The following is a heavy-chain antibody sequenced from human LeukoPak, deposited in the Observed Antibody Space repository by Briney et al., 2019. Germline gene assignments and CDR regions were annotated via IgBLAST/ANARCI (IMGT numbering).Heavy chain of an antibody. Sequence: ASVKVSCKASGGTFSSYAISWVRQAPGQGLEWMGGIIPIFGTANYAQKFQGRVTMTTDTSTSTAYMELRSLRSDDTAVYYCARDAGYCSSTSCYQPEGFDYWGQGTLVTVSS. J-gene: IGHJ4*02. CDR3: ARDAGYCSSTSCYQPEGFDY. CDR2: IIPIFGTA. D-gene: IGHD2-2*03. CDR1: GGTFSSYA. V-gene: IGHV1-69*05.